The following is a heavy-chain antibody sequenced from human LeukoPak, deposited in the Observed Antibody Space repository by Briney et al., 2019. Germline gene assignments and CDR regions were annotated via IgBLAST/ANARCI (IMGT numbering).Heavy chain of an antibody. D-gene: IGHD3-10*01. V-gene: IGHV4-34*01. CDR3: ARGGYGSGWDYMDV. J-gene: IGHJ6*03. Sequence: SETLSLTCAVYGGSFSGYYWNWIRQPPGKGLEWIGGINHSGSTNYNPSLKSRVTLSVDTSKNQFSLNLSSVTAADTAVYFCARGGYGSGWDYMDVWGKGTTVPVSS. CDR1: GGSFSGYY. CDR2: INHSGST.